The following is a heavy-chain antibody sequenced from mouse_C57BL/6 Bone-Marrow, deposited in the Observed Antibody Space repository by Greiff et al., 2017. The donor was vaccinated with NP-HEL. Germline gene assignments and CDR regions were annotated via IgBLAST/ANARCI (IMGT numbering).Heavy chain of an antibody. CDR2: IYPRSGNT. CDR1: GYTFTSYG. Sequence: VKVVESGAELARPGASVKLSCKASGYTFTSYGISWVKQRTGQGLEWIGEIYPRSGNTYYNEKFKGKATLTADKSSSTAYMELRSLTSEDSAVYFCARRGYGAMDYWGQGTSVTVSS. V-gene: IGHV1-81*01. J-gene: IGHJ4*01. D-gene: IGHD1-1*02. CDR3: ARRGYGAMDY.